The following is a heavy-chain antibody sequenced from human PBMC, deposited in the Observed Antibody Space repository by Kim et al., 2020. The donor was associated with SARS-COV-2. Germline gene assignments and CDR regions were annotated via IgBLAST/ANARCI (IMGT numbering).Heavy chain of an antibody. J-gene: IGHJ4*02. D-gene: IGHD5-18*01. Sequence: GGSLRLSCAASGFTFSSYAMSWVRQASGKGLEWVSAISGSGGSTYYADSVKGRFTISRDNSKNTLYLQMNSLRAEDTAVYYCAKERSGRSGYCYFDYWGQGTLVTVSS. CDR1: GFTFSSYA. CDR3: AKERSGRSGYCYFDY. V-gene: IGHV3-23*01. CDR2: ISGSGGST.